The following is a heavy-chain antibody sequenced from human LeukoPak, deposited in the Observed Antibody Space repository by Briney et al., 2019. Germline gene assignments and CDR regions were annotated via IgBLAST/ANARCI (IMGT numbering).Heavy chain of an antibody. D-gene: IGHD3-22*01. V-gene: IGHV3-23*01. J-gene: IGHJ4*02. CDR1: GFTFSSYA. CDR3: AKLDYYDTH. Sequence: PGGSLRLSCAASGFTFSSYAMSWVRQAPGKGPEWVSSTTGSSASTYYADSVKGRFTISRDNSKNTLYLQMNSLRAEDTAVYFCAKLDYYDTHWGQGTLVTVSS. CDR2: TTGSSAST.